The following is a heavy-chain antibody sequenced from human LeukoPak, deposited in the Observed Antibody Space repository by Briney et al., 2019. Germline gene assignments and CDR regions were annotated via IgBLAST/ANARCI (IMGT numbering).Heavy chain of an antibody. Sequence: GGSLRLSCAASGFTLSNYWMSWVRQARGQGLEWVANIKEDGSEKYSLDSVKGQFTNSTDNAEKSIYLQMNSLRDEGTAVYFGAGGGGIYSSSGNFEYWGQGTLVTVSS. CDR1: GFTLSNYW. D-gene: IGHD6-6*01. V-gene: IGHV3-7*01. CDR2: IKEDGSEK. CDR3: AGGGGIYSSSGNFEY. J-gene: IGHJ4*02.